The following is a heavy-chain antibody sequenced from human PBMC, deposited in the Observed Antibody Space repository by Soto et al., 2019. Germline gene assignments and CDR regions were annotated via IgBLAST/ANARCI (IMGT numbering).Heavy chain of an antibody. CDR3: AKDGRWFGDYYYYYMDA. V-gene: IGHV3-30*18. CDR2: ISYHGSNK. D-gene: IGHD3-10*01. J-gene: IGHJ6*03. CDR1: GFTFSTYG. Sequence: QVQLVESGGGVVQPGRSLRLSCAASGFTFSTYGMHWVRQAPGKGLGWVAVISYHGSNKYYADSVKGRFTISRDNSKNTLHLQMNSLRAEDTAVYYCAKDGRWFGDYYYYYMDAWGKGTTVTVSS.